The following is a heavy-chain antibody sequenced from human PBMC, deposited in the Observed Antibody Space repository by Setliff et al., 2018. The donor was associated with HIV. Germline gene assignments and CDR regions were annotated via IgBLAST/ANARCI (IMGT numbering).Heavy chain of an antibody. J-gene: IGHJ3*02. Sequence: GASVKVSCKVSGYTLTELSRHWVRQAPGKGLEWMGSFDPKDGKTRYAQKLQGRVTMTTDTSTSTAYMELRGLKSDDTAIYFCASGMRWDTAMGDAFDIWGQGTMVTVSS. D-gene: IGHD5-18*01. CDR3: ASGMRWDTAMGDAFDI. V-gene: IGHV1-24*01. CDR1: GYTLTELS. CDR2: FDPKDGKT.